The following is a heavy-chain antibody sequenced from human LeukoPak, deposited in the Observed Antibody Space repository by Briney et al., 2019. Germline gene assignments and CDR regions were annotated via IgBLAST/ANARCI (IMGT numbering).Heavy chain of an antibody. CDR1: GGSFSGYY. D-gene: IGHD6-13*01. CDR3: ARVLAAAGTFDP. V-gene: IGHV4-34*01. J-gene: IGHJ5*02. Sequence: SETLSLTCAVYGGSFSGYYWSWIRQPPGKGLEWIGEINHSGSTNYNPSLKSRVTISVDTSKNQFSLELSSVTPEDTAVYYCARVLAAAGTFDPWGQGTLVTVSS. CDR2: INHSGST.